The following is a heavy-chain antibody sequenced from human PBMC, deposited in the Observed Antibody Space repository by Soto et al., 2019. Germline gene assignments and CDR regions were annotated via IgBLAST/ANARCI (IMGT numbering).Heavy chain of an antibody. D-gene: IGHD3-22*01. J-gene: IGHJ3*02. CDR2: INAGNGNT. CDR1: GYTFTSYA. V-gene: IGHV1-3*01. CDR3: ARTYYYDSSGYYDAFDI. Sequence: QVQLVQSGAEVKKPGASVKVSCKASGYTFTSYAMHWVRQAPGQRLEWMGWINAGNGNTKYSQKFPGRVTITRDTSASTAYMELSSLRSEDTAVYYCARTYYYDSSGYYDAFDIWGQGTMVTVSS.